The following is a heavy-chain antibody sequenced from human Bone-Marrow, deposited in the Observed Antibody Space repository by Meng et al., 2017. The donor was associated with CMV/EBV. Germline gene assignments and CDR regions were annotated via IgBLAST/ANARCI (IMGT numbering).Heavy chain of an antibody. J-gene: IGHJ5*02. D-gene: IGHD1-26*01. V-gene: IGHV3-48*03. CDR1: GFTFSSYE. CDR2: ISSSGSTI. CDR3: ARDLRFSAWELRWFDP. Sequence: GESLKISCAASGFTFSSYEMNWVRQAPGKGLEWVSYISSSGSTIYYADSVKGRFTISRDNAKNSLYLQMNSLRAEDTAVYYCARDLRFSAWELRWFDPWGQGNLVTVAS.